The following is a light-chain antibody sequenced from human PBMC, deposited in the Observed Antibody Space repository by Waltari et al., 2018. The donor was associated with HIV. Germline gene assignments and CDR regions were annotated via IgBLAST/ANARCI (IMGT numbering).Light chain of an antibody. CDR2: GAS. V-gene: IGKV3-15*01. J-gene: IGKJ5*01. CDR3: QQYTNWPIT. CDR1: QSVSSN. Sequence: EIVMKQSPATLSVSPGERATLSCRASQSVSSNLAWYKQKPGQAPRLLIYGASARATGIPDRLSGSGSGTEFTLTISSLQSEDFAVYYYQQYTNWPITFGQGTRLEI.